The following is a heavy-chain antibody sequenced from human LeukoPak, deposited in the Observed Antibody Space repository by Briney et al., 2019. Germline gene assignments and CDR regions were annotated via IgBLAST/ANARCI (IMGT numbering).Heavy chain of an antibody. CDR3: ARRALEIIGAFDI. V-gene: IGHV3-11*01. J-gene: IGHJ3*02. CDR2: ISSSGSTI. Sequence: GGSLRLSCAASGFTFSSYAMSWIRQAPGKGLEWVSYISSSGSTIYYADSVKGRFTISRDNAKNSLYLQTNSLRAEDTAVYYCARRALEIIGAFDIWGQGTMVTVSS. CDR1: GFTFSSYA. D-gene: IGHD5-24*01.